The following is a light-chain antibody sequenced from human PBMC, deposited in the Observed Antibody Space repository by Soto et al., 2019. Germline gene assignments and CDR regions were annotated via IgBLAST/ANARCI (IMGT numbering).Light chain of an antibody. CDR2: KAS. Sequence: DIQMTQSPSTLSASVGDRVTITCRASQSISSWLAWYQQKPGKAPKLLIYKASSLESGVPSRFSGSGSGTEFTLTISSLQPDDFATYYCQQYNSYPGTFGQGTRLEIK. J-gene: IGKJ5*01. CDR1: QSISSW. V-gene: IGKV1-5*03. CDR3: QQYNSYPGT.